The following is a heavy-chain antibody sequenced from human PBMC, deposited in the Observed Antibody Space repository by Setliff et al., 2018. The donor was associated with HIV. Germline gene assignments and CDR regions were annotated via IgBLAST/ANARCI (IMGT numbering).Heavy chain of an antibody. J-gene: IGHJ6*02. CDR2: ITDSGNT. CDR1: GASISSYY. Sequence: PSETLSLTCNVSGASISSYYWTWIWQSPGNRLEWLGYITDSGNTNYNPSLRRRVTISADTSKNQVSLRLRSVTAADTAVYYCARETQQSYNIVTGYNYYHGIDVWGQGTTVTVS. D-gene: IGHD3-9*01. CDR3: ARETQQSYNIVTGYNYYHGIDV. V-gene: IGHV4-59*01.